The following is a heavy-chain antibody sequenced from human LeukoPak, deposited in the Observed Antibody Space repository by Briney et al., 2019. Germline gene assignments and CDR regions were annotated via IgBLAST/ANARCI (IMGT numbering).Heavy chain of an antibody. V-gene: IGHV3-48*01. J-gene: IGHJ4*02. CDR3: ARADYSSGWYGDY. Sequence: GGSLRLSCAASGFTFSSYSMNWVRQAPGKGLEWVSYISSSSSTIYYADSVKGRFTISRDNAKNSLYLQMNSLGAEDTAVYYCARADYSSGWYGDYWGQGTLVTVSS. CDR1: GFTFSSYS. D-gene: IGHD6-19*01. CDR2: ISSSSSTI.